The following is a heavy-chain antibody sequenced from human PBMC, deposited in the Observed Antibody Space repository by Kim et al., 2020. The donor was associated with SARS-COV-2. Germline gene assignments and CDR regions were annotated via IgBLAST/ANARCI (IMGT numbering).Heavy chain of an antibody. CDR2: INPSGGST. CDR3: ARDILTVGDGYLHAFDI. V-gene: IGHV1-46*01. CDR1: GYTFTSYY. Sequence: ASVKVSCKASGYTFTSYYMHWVRQAPGQGLEWMGIINPSGGSTSYAQKFQGRVTMTRDTSTSTVYMELSSLRSEDTAVYYCARDILTVGDGYLHAFDIWGQGTMVTVSS. D-gene: IGHD5-12*01. J-gene: IGHJ3*02.